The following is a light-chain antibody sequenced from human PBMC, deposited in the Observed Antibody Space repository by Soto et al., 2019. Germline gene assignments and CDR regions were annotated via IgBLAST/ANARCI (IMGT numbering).Light chain of an antibody. CDR3: QHYNSYPFT. CDR1: QSISSW. J-gene: IGKJ3*01. V-gene: IGKV1-5*03. Sequence: DIQMTQSPSTLSASVGDRVTITCRASQSISSWLAWYQQKPGKAPKLLIYKASSLESKVPSRFSGSGSGTEFTLTISSLQPDDFATYYCQHYNSYPFTFGHGTKVDIK. CDR2: KAS.